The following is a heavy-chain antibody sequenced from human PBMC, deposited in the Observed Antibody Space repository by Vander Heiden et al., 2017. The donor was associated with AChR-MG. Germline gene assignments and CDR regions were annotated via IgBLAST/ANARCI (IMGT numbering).Heavy chain of an antibody. D-gene: IGHD6-13*01. CDR1: GFIVSSKY. CDR2: IYSGGST. V-gene: IGHV3-66*01. CDR3: ARAAAAAGYFDY. Sequence: EVQLVESGGGLVQPGGSLRLSCAASGFIVSSKYMTWVRQAPGKGLGWVSVIYSGGSTYYADSVKGRFTISRDNSKNTLYLQMNSLRAEDTAVYYCARAAAAAGYFDYWGQGTLVTVSS. J-gene: IGHJ4*02.